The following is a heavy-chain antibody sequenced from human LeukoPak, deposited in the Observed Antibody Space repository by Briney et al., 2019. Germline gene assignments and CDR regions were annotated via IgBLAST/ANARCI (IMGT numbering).Heavy chain of an antibody. D-gene: IGHD2-2*01. V-gene: IGHV1-69*13. J-gene: IGHJ6*02. CDR2: IIPIFGTA. Sequence: GASVKVSCKASGGTFSSYAISWVRQAPGQGLEWMGGIIPIFGTANYAQKFQGRVTITADESTSTAYMELSSLRSEDTAVYYCARGLLCSSTSCYGSLDYGMDVWGQGTTVTVSS. CDR1: GGTFSSYA. CDR3: ARGLLCSSTSCYGSLDYGMDV.